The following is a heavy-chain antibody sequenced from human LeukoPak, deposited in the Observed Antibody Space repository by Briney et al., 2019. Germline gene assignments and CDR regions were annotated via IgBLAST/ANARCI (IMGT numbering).Heavy chain of an antibody. D-gene: IGHD2-15*01. CDR3: ARRLGYCSGGSCSPDYYYYMDV. CDR1: GFTFSSYE. V-gene: IGHV3-21*05. CDR2: ISSSSSYI. Sequence: GGSLRLSCAASGFTFSSYEMNWVRQAPGKGLEWVSYISSSSSYIYYADSVKGRFTISRDNAKNSLYLQMNSLRAEDTAVYYCARRLGYCSGGSCSPDYYYYMDVWGKGTTVTVSS. J-gene: IGHJ6*03.